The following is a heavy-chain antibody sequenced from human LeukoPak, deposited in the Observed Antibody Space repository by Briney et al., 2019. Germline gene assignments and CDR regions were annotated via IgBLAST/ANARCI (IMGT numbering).Heavy chain of an antibody. CDR1: GFTFSSYA. D-gene: IGHD1-26*01. CDR2: ISGSGGST. Sequence: GGSLGISCAASGFTFSSYAMSWVRQAPGKGLEWVSAISGSGGSTYYADSVKGRFTISRDNSKNTLYLQMNSLRAEDTAVYYCAKGIELLHYYYGMDVWGQGTTVTVSS. J-gene: IGHJ6*02. CDR3: AKGIELLHYYYGMDV. V-gene: IGHV3-23*01.